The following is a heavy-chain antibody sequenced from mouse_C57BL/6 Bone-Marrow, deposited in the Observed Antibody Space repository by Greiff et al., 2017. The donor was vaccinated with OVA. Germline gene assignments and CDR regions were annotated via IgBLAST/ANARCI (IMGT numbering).Heavy chain of an antibody. D-gene: IGHD2-4*01. CDR1: GFTFSDYG. Sequence: DVHLVESGGGLVKPGGSLKLSCAASGFTFSDYGMHWVRQAPEKGLEWVAYISSGSSTIYYADTVKGRFTISRDNAKNTLFLQMTSLRSEDTAMYYCARPDDYDAFAYWGQGTLVTVSA. J-gene: IGHJ3*01. CDR3: ARPDDYDAFAY. V-gene: IGHV5-17*01. CDR2: ISSGSSTI.